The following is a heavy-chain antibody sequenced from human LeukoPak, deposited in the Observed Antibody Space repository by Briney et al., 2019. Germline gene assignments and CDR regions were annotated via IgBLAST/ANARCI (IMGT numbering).Heavy chain of an antibody. CDR1: GYTFTGYY. Sequence: SVKVSCKASGYTFTGYYMHWVRQAPGQGLEWMGGIIPIFGTANYAQKFQGRVTITTDESTSTAYMELSSLRSEDTAVYYCARAAGEMSYWGQGTLVTVSS. D-gene: IGHD3-16*01. V-gene: IGHV1-69*05. CDR2: IIPIFGTA. CDR3: ARAAGEMSY. J-gene: IGHJ4*02.